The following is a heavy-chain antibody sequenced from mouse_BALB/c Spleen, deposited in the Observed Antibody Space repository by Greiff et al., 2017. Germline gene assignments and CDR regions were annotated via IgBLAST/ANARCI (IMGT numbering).Heavy chain of an antibody. CDR2: IYPGGGYT. J-gene: IGHJ4*01. Sequence: VKVVESGAELVRPGTSVKMSCKAAGYTFTNYWIGWVKQRPGHGLEWIGDIYPGGGYTNYNEKFKGKATLTADTSSSTAYMQLSSLTSEDSAIYYCAREGGNYDAYAMDYWGQGTSVTVSS. CDR1: GYTFTNYW. CDR3: AREGGNYDAYAMDY. V-gene: IGHV1-63*02. D-gene: IGHD2-1*01.